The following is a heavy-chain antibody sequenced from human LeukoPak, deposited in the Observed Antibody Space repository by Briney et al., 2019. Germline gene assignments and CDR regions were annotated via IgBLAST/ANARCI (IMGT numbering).Heavy chain of an antibody. CDR1: GYSFTTYW. D-gene: IGHD1-26*01. CDR2: ISPDDSEI. Sequence: GESPKISCKGSGYSFTTYWIAWVRQMPGRGLEWMGIISPDDSEIRYSPSFRGQVTISADKSTSTAYLQWSRLKASDTAIYYCARHEGSGSYYSYWGQGTLVTVSS. V-gene: IGHV5-51*01. J-gene: IGHJ4*02. CDR3: ARHEGSGSYYSY.